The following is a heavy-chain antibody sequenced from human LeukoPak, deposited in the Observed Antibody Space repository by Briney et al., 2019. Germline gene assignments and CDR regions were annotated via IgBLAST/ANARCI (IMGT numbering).Heavy chain of an antibody. CDR1: GFTFSSYA. CDR3: AKRDHYSSSPRRYYMDV. J-gene: IGHJ6*03. V-gene: IGHV3-23*01. D-gene: IGHD6-6*01. Sequence: GGSLRLSCAASGFTFSSYAMTWVRQAPRKGLEWVSGISGSGGSTYYADSVKGRFTISRDNSKNTLYLQMNSLRAEDTAVYYCAKRDHYSSSPRRYYMDVWGKGTTVTVSS. CDR2: ISGSGGST.